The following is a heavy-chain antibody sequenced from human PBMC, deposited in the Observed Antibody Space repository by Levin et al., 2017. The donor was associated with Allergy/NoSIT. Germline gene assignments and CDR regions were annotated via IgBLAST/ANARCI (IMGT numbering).Heavy chain of an antibody. J-gene: IGHJ6*02. CDR3: ARDLLRQPLRHKGVQDYDYYGMDV. Sequence: GGSLRLSCAASGFTFSSYSMNWVRQAPGKGLEWVSSISSSSSYIYYADSVKGRFTISRDNAKNSLYLQMNSLRAEDTAVYYCARDLLRQPLRHKGVQDYDYYGMDVWGQGTTVTVSS. CDR1: GFTFSSYS. V-gene: IGHV3-21*01. D-gene: IGHD3-10*01. CDR2: ISSSSSYI.